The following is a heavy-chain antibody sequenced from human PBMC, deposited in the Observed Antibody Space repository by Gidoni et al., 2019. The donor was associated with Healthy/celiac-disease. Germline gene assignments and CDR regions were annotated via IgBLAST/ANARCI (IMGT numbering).Heavy chain of an antibody. CDR3: ARMGCSGGSCYEVLNAFDI. V-gene: IGHV3-21*01. J-gene: IGHJ3*02. Sequence: EVQLVESGGGLVKPGGSLRPFCSASGFPSSSYSMNWVRQAPGKGLEWVSSISSSSSYIYYADSVKGRFTISRDNAKNSLYLQMNSLRAEDTAVYYCARMGCSGGSCYEVLNAFDIWGQGTMVTVSS. D-gene: IGHD2-15*01. CDR2: ISSSSSYI. CDR1: GFPSSSYS.